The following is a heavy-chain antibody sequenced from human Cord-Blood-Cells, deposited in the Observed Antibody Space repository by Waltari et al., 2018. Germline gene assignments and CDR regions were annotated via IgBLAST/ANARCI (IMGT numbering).Heavy chain of an antibody. CDR2: ISSSSSTI. CDR3: ARRSRRDAFDI. V-gene: IGHV3-48*01. Sequence: EVQLVESGGGLVQPGGSLRLSCAASGFTFSSYSMNLVRQAPGKGLEWVSYISSSSSTIYYADSVKGRFTISRDNAKNSLYLQMNSLRAEDTAVYYCARRSRRDAFDIWGQGTMVTVSS. CDR1: GFTFSSYS. J-gene: IGHJ3*02.